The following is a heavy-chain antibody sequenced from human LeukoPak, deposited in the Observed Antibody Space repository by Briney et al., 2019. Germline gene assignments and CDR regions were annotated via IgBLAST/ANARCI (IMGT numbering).Heavy chain of an antibody. Sequence: GGSLRLSCAASGFVVSSNYMGWVRQAPGKGLEWVSVIYSGGSTYYADSVKGRFSISRDYSKNTVYLQMNSLRGDDTAVYYCARGRGYSGCVPFDYWGQGTLVTVSS. J-gene: IGHJ4*02. CDR2: IYSGGST. V-gene: IGHV3-53*01. CDR3: ARGRGYSGCVPFDY. D-gene: IGHD5-12*01. CDR1: GFVVSSNY.